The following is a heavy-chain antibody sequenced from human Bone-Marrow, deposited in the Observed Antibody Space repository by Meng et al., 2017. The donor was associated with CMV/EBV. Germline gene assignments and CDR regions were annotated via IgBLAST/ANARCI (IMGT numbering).Heavy chain of an antibody. Sequence: GESLKISCAASGFTFSSYWMHWVRQAPGKGLEWVANINQDGSVRDYVDSVKGRFTISRDNAKNSLYLQMNSLRAEDTAVYYCARKGVVPAAPLDYWGQGTLVTVSS. CDR1: GFTFSSYW. V-gene: IGHV3-7*01. CDR2: INQDGSVR. CDR3: ARKGVVPAAPLDY. D-gene: IGHD2-2*01. J-gene: IGHJ4*02.